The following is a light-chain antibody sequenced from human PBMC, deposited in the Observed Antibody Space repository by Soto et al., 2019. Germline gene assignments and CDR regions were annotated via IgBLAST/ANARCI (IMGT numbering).Light chain of an antibody. CDR3: QQYHDWVT. Sequence: ETVMTQSPGTLSVSPGESATLSCGTSQSVSSNLAWYQQKPGQAPRLLIYGASTRATGIPARFSGSGSGTEFTLTISYLRPEDSAVYFCQQYHDWVTFGGGTRVE. CDR1: QSVSSN. V-gene: IGKV3D-15*01. CDR2: GAS. J-gene: IGKJ4*01.